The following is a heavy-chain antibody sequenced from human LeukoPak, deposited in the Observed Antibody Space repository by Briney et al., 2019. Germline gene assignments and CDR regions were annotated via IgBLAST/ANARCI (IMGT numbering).Heavy chain of an antibody. Sequence: GGSLRLSCAASGFEFNIYGMNWVRQGPGKGLEWVSSISGRGDSTSYADSVKGRFTISRDNSKNTLYLQMNSLRADDTAVYYCAKHLGYSTSSGIDYWGQGTLVTVSS. CDR3: AKHLGYSTSSGIDY. CDR2: ISGRGDST. CDR1: GFEFNIYG. J-gene: IGHJ4*02. D-gene: IGHD6-6*01. V-gene: IGHV3-23*01.